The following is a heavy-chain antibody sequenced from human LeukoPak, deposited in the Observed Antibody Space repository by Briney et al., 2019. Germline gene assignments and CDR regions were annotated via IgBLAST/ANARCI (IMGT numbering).Heavy chain of an antibody. CDR2: IWYDGSNK. Sequence: GRSLRLSCAASGFTFSSYGMHWVRQAPGKGLEWVAVIWYDGSNKYYADSVKGRFTISRDNSKNTVYLQMNSLRAEDTAVYYCTTRYGGYYYGLDVWGQGTTVTVSS. CDR3: TTRYGGYYYGLDV. CDR1: GFTFSSYG. D-gene: IGHD1-26*01. J-gene: IGHJ6*02. V-gene: IGHV3-33*01.